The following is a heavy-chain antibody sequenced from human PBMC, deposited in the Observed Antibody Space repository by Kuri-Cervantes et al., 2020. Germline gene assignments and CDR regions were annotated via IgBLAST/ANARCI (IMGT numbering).Heavy chain of an antibody. V-gene: IGHV3-66*01. CDR3: ARGSYYYDSSGFTA. D-gene: IGHD3-22*01. Sequence: GESLKISCVASGFTVSRNYMSWVRQAPGKGLEWVSVIYSGGSTDYADSVKGRSTISRDNSKNTLYLQMNSLRAGDTAVYYCARGSYYYDSSGFTAWGQGTLVTVSS. CDR2: IYSGGST. J-gene: IGHJ5*02. CDR1: GFTVSRNY.